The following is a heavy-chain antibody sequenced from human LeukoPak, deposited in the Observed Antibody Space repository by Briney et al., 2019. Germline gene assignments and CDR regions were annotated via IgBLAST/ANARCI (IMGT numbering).Heavy chain of an antibody. CDR2: INRDGSGT. Sequence: GGSLRLSCAASGLTFSTYWMHWVRQASGKRLVWVSRINRDGSGTSYVDSVKGRFTISRDNAKNTVYLQMNSLRAEDTAVYYCARDSNYGMDVWGQGTTVTVSS. V-gene: IGHV3-74*01. CDR1: GLTFSTYW. CDR3: ARDSNYGMDV. J-gene: IGHJ6*02.